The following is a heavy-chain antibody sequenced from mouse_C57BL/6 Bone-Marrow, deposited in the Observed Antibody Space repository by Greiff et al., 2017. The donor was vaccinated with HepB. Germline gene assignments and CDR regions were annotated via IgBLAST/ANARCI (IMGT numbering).Heavy chain of an antibody. CDR3: ANLNYYGSSYWYFDV. Sequence: EESGPGLVKPSQSLSLTCSVTGYSITSGYYWNWIRQFPGNKLEWMGYISYDGSNNYNPSLKNRISITRDTSKNQFFLKLNSVTTEDTATYYCANLNYYGSSYWYFDVWGTGTTVTVSS. CDR2: ISYDGSN. V-gene: IGHV3-6*01. J-gene: IGHJ1*03. D-gene: IGHD1-1*01. CDR1: GYSITSGYY.